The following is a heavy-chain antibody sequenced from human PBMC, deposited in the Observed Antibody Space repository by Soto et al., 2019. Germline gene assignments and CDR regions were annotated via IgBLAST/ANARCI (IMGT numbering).Heavy chain of an antibody. CDR1: GFTFSDYY. V-gene: IGHV3-11*01. CDR2: ISSSGSTI. J-gene: IGHJ4*02. Sequence: GGSLRLSCAASGFTFSDYYMSWIRQAPGKGLEWVSYISSSGSTIYYADSVKGRFTISRDNAKNSLYLQMNSLRAEDTAVYYCASYDFWSGYIFDYWGQGTLVTVSS. CDR3: ASYDFWSGYIFDY. D-gene: IGHD3-3*01.